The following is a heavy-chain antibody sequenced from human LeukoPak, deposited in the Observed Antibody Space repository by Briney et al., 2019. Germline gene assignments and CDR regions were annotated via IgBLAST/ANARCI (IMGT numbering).Heavy chain of an antibody. D-gene: IGHD6-19*01. Sequence: KPSETLSLTCTVSGGSISSYYWTWIRQPPGKGLEWIGYIHYSGSTNYNPSLKSRVTISVDTSKNQFSLKLSSVTAADTAVYYCARGVTGGWYGDFQHWGQGTLVTVSS. CDR1: GGSISSYY. J-gene: IGHJ1*01. V-gene: IGHV4-59*01. CDR3: ARGVTGGWYGDFQH. CDR2: IHYSGST.